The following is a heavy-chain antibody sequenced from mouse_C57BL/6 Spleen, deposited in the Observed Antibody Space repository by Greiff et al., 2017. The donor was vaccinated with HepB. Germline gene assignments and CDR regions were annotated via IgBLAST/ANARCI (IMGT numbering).Heavy chain of an antibody. J-gene: IGHJ3*01. D-gene: IGHD1-1*01. V-gene: IGHV1-69*01. CDR3: ASSNGVYYGGFAY. CDR1: GYTFTSYW. CDR2: IDPSDSYT. Sequence: QVQLQQPGAELVMPGASVKLSCKASGYTFTSYWMHWVKQRPGQGLEWIGEIDPSDSYTNYNQKFKGKSTLTVDKSSRQAYMQLSSLTSEDSAFYYCASSNGVYYGGFAYWGQGTLVTVSA.